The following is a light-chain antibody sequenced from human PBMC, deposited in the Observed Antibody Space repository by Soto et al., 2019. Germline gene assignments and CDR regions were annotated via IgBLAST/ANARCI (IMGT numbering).Light chain of an antibody. CDR1: SSDVGGYNY. J-gene: IGLJ2*01. CDR2: EVS. CDR3: SSYTSSSTPCVV. Sequence: QSALTQPASVSGSPGQSITISCTGTSSDVGGYNYVSWYQQHPCKAPKLMIYEVSNRPSGVSNRFSGSKSGNTASLTISGLQAEDEADYYCSSYTSSSTPCVVFGGGTKVTVL. V-gene: IGLV2-14*01.